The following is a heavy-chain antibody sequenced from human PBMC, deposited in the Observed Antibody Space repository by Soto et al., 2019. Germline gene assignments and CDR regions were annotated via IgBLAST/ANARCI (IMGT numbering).Heavy chain of an antibody. CDR2: TYYSENT. CDR3: ATHPPYGPLDH. D-gene: IGHD4-17*01. CDR1: GGSISSSSNH. J-gene: IGHJ4*02. V-gene: IGHV4-39*01. Sequence: QLQLQESGPGLVKPSETLSLTCTVSGGSISSSSNHWGWIRQPPGKGREWIGNTYYSENTYYNPSLKSRVTISVDTSKNQFSLRLTSVTAADTAVYYCATHPPYGPLDHWGQGTLVTVSS.